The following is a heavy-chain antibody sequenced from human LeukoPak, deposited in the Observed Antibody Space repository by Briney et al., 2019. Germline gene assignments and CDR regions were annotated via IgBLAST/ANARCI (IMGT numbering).Heavy chain of an antibody. V-gene: IGHV3-21*01. CDR1: GFTFSSYS. D-gene: IGHD2-2*01. CDR3: ARAGYFSSTSGFWDYYYGLEV. Sequence: GGSLRLSCAASGFTFSSYSMNWVRQAPGKGLEWVSSISSSSSYIYYADSVKGRFTISRDNAKNSLYLQMNSLRAEDTAVYYCARAGYFSSTSGFWDYYYGLEVGGQGPRVTVS. J-gene: IGHJ6*02. CDR2: ISSSSSYI.